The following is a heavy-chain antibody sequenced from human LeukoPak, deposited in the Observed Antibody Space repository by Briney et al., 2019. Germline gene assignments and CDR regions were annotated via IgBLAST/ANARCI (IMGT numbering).Heavy chain of an antibody. V-gene: IGHV4-59*01. CDR2: IFYTGST. CDR1: GGSISTYY. D-gene: IGHD6-6*01. CDR3: TRTYSSSSIDY. J-gene: IGHJ4*02. Sequence: SETLSLTCTVSGGSISTYYWSWIRQPPGKGLEWLGYIFYTGSTNYNPSLKSRVTMSIDTSKNQFSLKPSSVTAADTAVYYCTRTYSSSSIDYWGRGALVTVSS.